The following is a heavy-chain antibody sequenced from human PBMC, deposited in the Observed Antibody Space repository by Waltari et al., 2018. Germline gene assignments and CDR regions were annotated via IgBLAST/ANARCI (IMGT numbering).Heavy chain of an antibody. D-gene: IGHD3-22*01. CDR2: IYYSGST. J-gene: IGHJ4*02. V-gene: IGHV4-39*01. CDR3: ASTVYYDSSGWTYYFDH. Sequence: QLQLQESGPGLVKPSETLSLTCTVSGGSISSSSYYWGWVRQPPGKGLEWIGSIYYSGSTYYNPSLKSRVTISVDTSKNQFSLKLSSVTAADTAVYYCASTVYYDSSGWTYYFDHWGQGTLVTVSS. CDR1: GGSISSSSYY.